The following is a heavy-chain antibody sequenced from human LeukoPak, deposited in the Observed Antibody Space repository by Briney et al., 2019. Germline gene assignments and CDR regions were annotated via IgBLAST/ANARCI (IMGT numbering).Heavy chain of an antibody. CDR1: GFTFSSYS. CDR3: AKDRGGYSYGSGDY. Sequence: GGSLRLSCAASGFTFSSYSMNWVRQAPGKGLEWVSSISSSSSNIYYADSVKGRFTISRDNSKNTLYLQMNSLRAEDTAVYYCAKDRGGYSYGSGDYWGQGTLVTVSP. J-gene: IGHJ4*02. V-gene: IGHV3-21*04. CDR2: ISSSSSNI. D-gene: IGHD5-18*01.